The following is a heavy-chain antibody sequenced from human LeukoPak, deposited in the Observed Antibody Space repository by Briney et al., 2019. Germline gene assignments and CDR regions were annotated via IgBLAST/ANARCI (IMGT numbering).Heavy chain of an antibody. CDR2: IWYDGSEK. CDR3: ARDRGTTSSAGYYFDY. Sequence: PGGSLRLSCAAAGITFSQFGMHWVRQAPGKGLEWVAIIWYDGSEKFYGDSVQGRYAISRNNSKNTLYLQINSLRAEDTAVYYCARDRGTTSSAGYYFDYWGQGTLVTVSS. CDR1: GITFSQFG. D-gene: IGHD6-6*01. V-gene: IGHV3-33*01. J-gene: IGHJ4*02.